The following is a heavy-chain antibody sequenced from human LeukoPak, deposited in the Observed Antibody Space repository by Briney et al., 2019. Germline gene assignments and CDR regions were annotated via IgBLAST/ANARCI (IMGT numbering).Heavy chain of an antibody. CDR1: GFTFSTYS. Sequence: GASLRLSCAASGFTFSTYSMNWARQAPGKGLEWVSSISGSSSYIYYADSVKGRFTISRDSAQNSLYLQMNSLRAEDTAVYYCARGQSYGWFDPWGQGTLVTVSS. J-gene: IGHJ5*02. CDR2: ISGSSSYI. CDR3: ARGQSYGWFDP. V-gene: IGHV3-21*01. D-gene: IGHD5-18*01.